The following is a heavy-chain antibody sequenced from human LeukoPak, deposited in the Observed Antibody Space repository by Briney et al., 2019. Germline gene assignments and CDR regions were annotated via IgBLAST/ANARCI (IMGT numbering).Heavy chain of an antibody. J-gene: IGHJ4*02. V-gene: IGHV3-23*01. CDR3: AKAIVPVVYTTFDY. CDR1: GFTFSSYA. D-gene: IGHD2-2*01. CDR2: ISGSSGST. Sequence: GGPLRLSCAASGFTFSSYAMSWVRQAPGKGLEWVSAISGSSGSTYYADSVKGRFTISRDNSQNTLYLQMTSLRAEDTAIYFCAKAIVPVVYTTFDYWGQGTLVTVSS.